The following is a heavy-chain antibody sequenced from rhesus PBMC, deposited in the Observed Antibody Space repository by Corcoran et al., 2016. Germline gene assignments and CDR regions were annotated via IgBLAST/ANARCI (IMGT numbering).Heavy chain of an antibody. CDR2: IGGSNGST. CDR1: GYSISSGYG. Sequence: QVQLQESGPGLVKPSETLSLTCAVSGYSISSGYGWSWIRQPPGKGLEGIGYIGGSNGSTNYNPPLKSRVTISKDTSKNQFSRKRSSVTGADTAVYYGARGEVGGSFDVWGAGVLVTVSS. J-gene: IGHJ5-1*01. V-gene: IGHV4-127*01. CDR3: ARGEVGGSFDV. D-gene: IGHD5-42*01.